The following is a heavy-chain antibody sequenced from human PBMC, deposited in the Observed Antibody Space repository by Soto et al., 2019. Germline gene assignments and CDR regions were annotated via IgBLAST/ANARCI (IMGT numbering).Heavy chain of an antibody. J-gene: IGHJ4*02. Sequence: EVQLVESGGDLVQPGRSLRLSCAASGLTFENYAMHWVRQAPGKGLEWVSGISWHSGNIGYADSVRGRFTISRDNAKNSLYLQMNSLRPEDTGLYYCAKDKLYSNYEHYFDYWGQGTLVTVSS. V-gene: IGHV3-9*01. CDR1: GLTFENYA. D-gene: IGHD4-4*01. CDR2: ISWHSGNI. CDR3: AKDKLYSNYEHYFDY.